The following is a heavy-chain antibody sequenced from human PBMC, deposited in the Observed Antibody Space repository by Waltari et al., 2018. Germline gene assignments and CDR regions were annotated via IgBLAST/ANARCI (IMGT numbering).Heavy chain of an antibody. J-gene: IGHJ4*02. CDR2: MNPNSGNT. Sequence: QVQLVQSGSEVKKPGASVKVSCKASGYTFTSKDINWVRRATGQGLEWMGWMNPNSGNTGYAQKFQGRVTMTRNTSISTAYMELSSLRSEDTAVYYCARGRIAVAGTSSDYWGQGTLVTVSS. V-gene: IGHV1-8*01. CDR1: GYTFTSKD. D-gene: IGHD6-19*01. CDR3: ARGRIAVAGTSSDY.